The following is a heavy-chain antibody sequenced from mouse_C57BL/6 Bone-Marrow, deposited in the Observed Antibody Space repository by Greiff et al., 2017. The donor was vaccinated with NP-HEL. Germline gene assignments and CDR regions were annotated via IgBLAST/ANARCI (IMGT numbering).Heavy chain of an antibody. CDR1: GFNIKNTY. J-gene: IGHJ1*03. V-gene: IGHV14-3*01. CDR2: IDPANGNT. CDR3: ARSITTVVAPYWYFDV. D-gene: IGHD1-1*01. Sequence: EVKLQQSVAELVRPGASVKLSCTASGFNIKNTYMHWVKQRPEQGLEWIGRIDPANGNTKYAPKFQGKATITADTSSNTAYLQLSSLTSEDTAIYYCARSITTVVAPYWYFDVWGTGTTVTVSS.